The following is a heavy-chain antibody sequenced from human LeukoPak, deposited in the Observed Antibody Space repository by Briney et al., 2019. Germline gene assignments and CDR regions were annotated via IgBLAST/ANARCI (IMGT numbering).Heavy chain of an antibody. V-gene: IGHV3-66*02. CDR1: GFTVSSNY. CDR2: IYSGGST. D-gene: IGHD3-22*01. Sequence: GGSLRLSCAASGFTVSSNYMSWVRQAPGKGLEWVSVIYSGGSTYYADSVKGRFTISRDNSKNTLYLQMNSLRAEDTAVYYCARADSSGQSSFDYWGQGTLVTVSS. J-gene: IGHJ4*02. CDR3: ARADSSGQSSFDY.